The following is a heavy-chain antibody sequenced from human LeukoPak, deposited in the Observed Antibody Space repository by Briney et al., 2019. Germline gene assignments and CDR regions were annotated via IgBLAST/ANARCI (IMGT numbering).Heavy chain of an antibody. CDR2: IINSAYTT. J-gene: IGHJ4*02. Sequence: GGSLRLSCAASGFTFNNYAMNWVRQAPGKGLEWVSGIINSAYTTYYADSVKGRFTISTDHSKNTVYLHMNSLRAEDTAVYYCASQQSYSGSYITFDYWGQGTLVNVFS. D-gene: IGHD1-26*01. CDR3: ASQQSYSGSYITFDY. CDR1: GFTFNNYA. V-gene: IGHV3-23*01.